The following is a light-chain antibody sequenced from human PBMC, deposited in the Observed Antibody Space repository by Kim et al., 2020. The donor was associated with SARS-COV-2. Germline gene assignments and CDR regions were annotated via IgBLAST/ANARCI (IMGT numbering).Light chain of an antibody. CDR1: SDNVGNQG. CDR3: PAWDFSLSAWV. J-gene: IGLJ3*02. V-gene: IGLV10-54*01. CDR2: RNN. Sequence: QAGLTQPPSVSKGLRQTATLTCTGNSDNVGNQGVAWLQQHQGHPPKLLSYRNNNRPSGISERLSASRSGNTASLTITGLQPEDEADYYCPAWDFSLSAWVFGGGTQLTVL.